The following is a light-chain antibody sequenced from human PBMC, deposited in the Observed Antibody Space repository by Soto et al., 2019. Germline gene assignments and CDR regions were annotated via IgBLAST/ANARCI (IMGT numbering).Light chain of an antibody. V-gene: IGKV3-20*01. CDR2: GAS. J-gene: IGKJ4*01. CDR3: QQYGNSPLT. CDR1: QSVSRNY. Sequence: EIVLTQSPGTLSLSPGERATLSCRASQSVSRNYLAWYQQKPGQAPRLLISGASSRATGIPDRFSGSGSGTGFTLTISRLEPEDFAVYYCQQYGNSPLTFGGGTKVEIK.